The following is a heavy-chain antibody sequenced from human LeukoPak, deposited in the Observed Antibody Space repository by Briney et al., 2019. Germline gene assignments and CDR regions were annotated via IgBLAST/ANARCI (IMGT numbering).Heavy chain of an antibody. J-gene: IGHJ4*02. CDR1: GGSISSGSYY. CDR3: ARWSSYRFDY. V-gene: IGHV4-61*02. D-gene: IGHD5-12*01. CDR2: TYTSGST. Sequence: SETLSLTCTVSGGSISSGSYYWSWIRQPAGKGLEWTGRTYTSGSTNYNPSLKSRVTISVDTSKNQFSLKLSSVTAADTAVYYCARWSSYRFDYWGQGTLVTVSS.